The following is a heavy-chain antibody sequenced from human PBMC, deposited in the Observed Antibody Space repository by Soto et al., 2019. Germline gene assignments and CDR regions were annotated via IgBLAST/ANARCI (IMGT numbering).Heavy chain of an antibody. V-gene: IGHV1-18*01. CDR3: ARVYRSTMVRGELSEY. Sequence: QVQLVQSGAEVKKPGASVKVSCKASGYTFTSYGISWVRQAPGQGLEWMGWISAYNGNTNYAQKLQGRVTMTTDTATSTAYMELRSLRADDTAVYYCARVYRSTMVRGELSEYWGQGTLVTVSS. D-gene: IGHD3-10*01. CDR1: GYTFTSYG. J-gene: IGHJ4*02. CDR2: ISAYNGNT.